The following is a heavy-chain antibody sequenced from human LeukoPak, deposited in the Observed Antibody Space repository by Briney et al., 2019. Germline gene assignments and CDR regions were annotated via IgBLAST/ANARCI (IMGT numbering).Heavy chain of an antibody. D-gene: IGHD3-22*01. CDR3: ARGQGVTVIKVGKNWFDP. V-gene: IGHV4-39*07. CDR2: IYYSGST. CDR1: GGSISSSSYY. Sequence: SETLSLTCTVSGGSISSSSYYWGWIRQPPGKGLEWIGSIYYSGSTNYNPSLKSRVTISVDTSKNQFSLKLSSVTAADTAVYYCARGQGVTVIKVGKNWFDPWSQGTQVIVSP. J-gene: IGHJ5*02.